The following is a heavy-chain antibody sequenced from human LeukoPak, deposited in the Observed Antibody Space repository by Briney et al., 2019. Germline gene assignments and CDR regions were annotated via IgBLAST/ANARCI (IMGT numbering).Heavy chain of an antibody. CDR2: IIPIFGTA. CDR1: GYTFTSYY. Sequence: GASVKVSCKASGYTFTSYYMHWVRQAPGQGLEWMGGIIPIFGTANYAQKFQGRVTITADESTSTAYMELSSLRSEDTAVYYCAVGRWGFGELSHTYFDYWGQGTLVTVSS. CDR3: AVGRWGFGELSHTYFDY. V-gene: IGHV1-69*13. D-gene: IGHD3-10*01. J-gene: IGHJ4*02.